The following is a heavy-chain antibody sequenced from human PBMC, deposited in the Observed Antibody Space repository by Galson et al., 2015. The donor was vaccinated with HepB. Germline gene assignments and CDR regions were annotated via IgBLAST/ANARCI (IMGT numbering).Heavy chain of an antibody. CDR1: GDPISSYY. CDR2: IYFSGRT. V-gene: IGHV4-59*12. CDR3: ARVLSLDTVTFLSTTHIFDP. Sequence: ETLSLTCTVSGDPISSYYWSWIRQPPGKGLEWIGYIYFSGRTVYNHSLKIRVIMSLDTSKNQLSLKLSSTIAADTAVYYCARVLSLDTVTFLSTTHIFDPWGQGTLVTVSS. D-gene: IGHD4-17*01. J-gene: IGHJ5*02.